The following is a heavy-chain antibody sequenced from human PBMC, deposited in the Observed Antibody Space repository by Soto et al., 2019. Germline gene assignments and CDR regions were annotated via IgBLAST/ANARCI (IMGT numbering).Heavy chain of an antibody. V-gene: IGHV1-46*01. D-gene: IGHD2-8*01. J-gene: IGHJ1*01. Sequence: QVQLVQSGAEVKKPGASVKVACKASGYKFTTYFIHWVRQAPGQGLEWMGMIHPSGDTGYGQKFRGRVTMTIDTSTPTAYMELRNLTSEDTAIYYSVRGYCTTTPCSGEFQHWGQGTLVTVSS. CDR2: IHPSGDT. CDR1: GYKFTTYF. CDR3: VRGYCTTTPCSGEFQH.